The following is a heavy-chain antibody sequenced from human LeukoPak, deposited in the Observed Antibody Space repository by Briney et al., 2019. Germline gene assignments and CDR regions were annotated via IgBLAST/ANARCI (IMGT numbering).Heavy chain of an antibody. CDR1: GVSISIGSYY. CDR2: IYTSGST. Sequence: PSETLSLTCTLSGVSISIGSYYESWIRQPAGKGLEWIGRIYTSGSTYYNPSLKSRVTISVDTSKNQFSLKLSSVTAADTTVDYCAIAQAPKSNHVEYWGQGTLVTVSS. J-gene: IGHJ4*02. CDR3: AIAQAPKSNHVEY. V-gene: IGHV4-61*02. D-gene: IGHD1-14*01.